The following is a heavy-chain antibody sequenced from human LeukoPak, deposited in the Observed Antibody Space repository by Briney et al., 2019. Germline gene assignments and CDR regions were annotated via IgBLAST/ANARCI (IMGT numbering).Heavy chain of an antibody. D-gene: IGHD5-18*01. Sequence: GGSLRLSCAASGFTFSSYAMSWVRQAPGKGLEWVSGISGSGGRTYYADSVKGRFTISRDNSKNTLYLQMNSLRAEDTAVYYCAKFPVILYGYDYWGQGTLVTASS. CDR2: ISGSGGRT. V-gene: IGHV3-23*01. CDR3: AKFPVILYGYDY. J-gene: IGHJ4*02. CDR1: GFTFSSYA.